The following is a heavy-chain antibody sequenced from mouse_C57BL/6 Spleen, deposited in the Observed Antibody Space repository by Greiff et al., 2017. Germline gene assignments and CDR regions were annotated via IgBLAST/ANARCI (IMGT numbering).Heavy chain of an antibody. J-gene: IGHJ2*01. CDR3: AREEGDGYDGHYFDY. CDR1: GYTFTSYW. CDR2: IHPNSGST. Sequence: VQLQQSGAELVKPGASVKLSCKASGYTFTSYWMHWVKQRPGQGLEWIGMIHPNSGSTNYNEKFKSKATLTVDKSSSTAYMQLSSLTSEDSAVYYCAREEGDGYDGHYFDYWGQGTTLTVSS. V-gene: IGHV1-64*01. D-gene: IGHD2-2*01.